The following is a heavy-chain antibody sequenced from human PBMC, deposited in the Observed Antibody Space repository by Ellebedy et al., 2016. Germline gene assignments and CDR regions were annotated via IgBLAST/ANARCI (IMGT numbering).Heavy chain of an antibody. CDR2: IGTNT. D-gene: IGHD5-24*01. V-gene: IGHV3-23*01. Sequence: GGSLRLSXAASGFTFSSYAMSWVRQAPGKGLEWVSSIGTNTDYSDSVKGRFTISRDDSKNTLYLQMNSLRAEDTAVYYCAKVTVATIRSASIDYWGQGTLVTVSS. J-gene: IGHJ4*02. CDR3: AKVTVATIRSASIDY. CDR1: GFTFSSYA.